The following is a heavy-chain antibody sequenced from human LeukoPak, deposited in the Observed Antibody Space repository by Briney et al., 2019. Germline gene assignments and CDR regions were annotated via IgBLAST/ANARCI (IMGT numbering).Heavy chain of an antibody. D-gene: IGHD3-10*01. V-gene: IGHV4-59*08. CDR3: ARGITMVRGVTGKTAWFVP. CDR2: IYYSGST. J-gene: IGHJ5*02. Sequence: SETLSLTCTVSGGSISSYYWSWIRQPPGKGLEWIGYIYYSGSTNYNPSLKSRVTISVDTSKNQFSLKLSSVTAADTAVYYCARGITMVRGVTGKTAWFVPWGQGTLVTVSS. CDR1: GGSISSYY.